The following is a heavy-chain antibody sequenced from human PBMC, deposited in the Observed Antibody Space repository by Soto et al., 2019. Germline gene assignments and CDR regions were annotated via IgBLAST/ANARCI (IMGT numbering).Heavy chain of an antibody. V-gene: IGHV4-34*01. D-gene: IGHD2-15*01. Sequence: SETLSLTCAVYGGSFSGYYWSWIRQPPGKWLEWIGEINHSGSTNYNPSLKSRVTISVDTSKNQFSLKLSSVTAADTAVYYCARVKGTVVVVAAIRYYYYGMDVWGQGXTVTVYS. J-gene: IGHJ6*02. CDR2: INHSGST. CDR1: GGSFSGYY. CDR3: ARVKGTVVVVAAIRYYYYGMDV.